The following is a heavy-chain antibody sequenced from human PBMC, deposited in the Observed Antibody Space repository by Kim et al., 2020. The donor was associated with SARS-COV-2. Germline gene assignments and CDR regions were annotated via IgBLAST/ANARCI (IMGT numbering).Heavy chain of an antibody. J-gene: IGHJ3*02. V-gene: IGHV5-51*01. Sequence: GPSFQGQVTISADKSISTAYLQWSSLKASDTAMYYCARRLVIRHRAFDIWGQGTMVTVSS. D-gene: IGHD3-22*01. CDR3: ARRLVIRHRAFDI.